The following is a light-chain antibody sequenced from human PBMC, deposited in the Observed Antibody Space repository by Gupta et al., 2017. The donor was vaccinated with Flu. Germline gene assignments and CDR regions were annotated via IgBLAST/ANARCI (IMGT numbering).Light chain of an antibody. CDR1: ALSKKY. Sequence: SDALPQPPSMSASPGQQARITCFGDALSKKYSYWFQQKPGQAPQAIIINDTERPSGIPARFSGTSSGTRVTLIISGVQVEDEADYYCQSADITGSFRVFGGGTKLTVL. J-gene: IGLJ2*01. V-gene: IGLV3-25*02. CDR3: QSADITGSFRV. CDR2: NDT.